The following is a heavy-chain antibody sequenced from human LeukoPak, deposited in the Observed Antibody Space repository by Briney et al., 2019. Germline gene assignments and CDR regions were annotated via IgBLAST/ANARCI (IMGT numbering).Heavy chain of an antibody. Sequence: PSETLSLTCTVSGGSISSYYWSWIRLPPGKGLEWIGYIYYTGATYYNPSLKRRVTISLDKSKKQFSLKLSSVTAADAAVYYCARAGYSYGTGYYFDYWGQGALVTVSS. J-gene: IGHJ4*02. CDR3: ARAGYSYGTGYYFDY. D-gene: IGHD5-18*01. CDR2: IYYTGAT. CDR1: GGSISSYY. V-gene: IGHV4-59*01.